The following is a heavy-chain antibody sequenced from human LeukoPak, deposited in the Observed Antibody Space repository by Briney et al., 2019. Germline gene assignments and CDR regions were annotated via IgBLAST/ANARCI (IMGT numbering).Heavy chain of an antibody. CDR2: IYYSGST. V-gene: IGHV4-30-4*01. CDR1: GGSTSSGDYY. CDR3: ARGQDYDNFDY. J-gene: IGHJ4*02. D-gene: IGHD3-22*01. Sequence: SQTLSLTCTVSGGSTSSGDYYWSWIRQPPGKGLEWIGYIYYSGSTYYNPSLKSRVTISVDTSKNQFSLKLSSVTAADTAVYYCARGQDYDNFDYWGQGTLVTVSS.